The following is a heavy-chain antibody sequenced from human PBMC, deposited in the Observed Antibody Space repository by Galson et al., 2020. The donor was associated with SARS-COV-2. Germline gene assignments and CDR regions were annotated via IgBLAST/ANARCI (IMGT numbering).Heavy chain of an antibody. V-gene: IGHV3-30*18. CDR2: ISSDRSNK. CDR3: AKDVVYSLDV. Sequence: TGGSPRLSCAASGFTFSNYGLHRVRQAPGKGLEWVAIISSDRSNKYYADSVKGRFTISRDKSKNTLYLQMDTLRPGDAAVYYCAKDVVYSLDVWGQGTTVTVSS. D-gene: IGHD2-15*01. J-gene: IGHJ6*02. CDR1: GFTFSNYG.